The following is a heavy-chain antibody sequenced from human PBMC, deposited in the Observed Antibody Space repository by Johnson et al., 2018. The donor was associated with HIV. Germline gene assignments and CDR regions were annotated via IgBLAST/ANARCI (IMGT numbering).Heavy chain of an antibody. CDR3: AKDVGYSSSGEGAFDI. CDR1: GFTFDDYG. J-gene: IGHJ3*02. CDR2: INWNGGCT. V-gene: IGHV3-20*04. Sequence: VSLVESGGGVVRPGRSLRLSCAASGFTFDDYGMSWVRQAPGQGLEWVSGINWNGGCTGYADSVKGRFTISRDNAKNSLYLQMNSLRAEDTALYYCAKDVGYSSSGEGAFDIWGQGTMVTVSS. D-gene: IGHD6-13*01.